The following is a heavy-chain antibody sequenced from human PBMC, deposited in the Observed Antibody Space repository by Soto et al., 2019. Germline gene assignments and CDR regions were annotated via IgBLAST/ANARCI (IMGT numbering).Heavy chain of an antibody. Sequence: QVQLQESGPGLVKPSETLSLTCTVSGGSISSYYWCWIRQTPGKGLEWIGDIYYSGSTNYNPSLTSRVTISVDTSKNQCSLELSSVTSADTAVYYCARLSDSLGQGTLVTVSS. J-gene: IGHJ5*01. V-gene: IGHV4-59*08. CDR1: GGSISSYY. CDR3: ARLSDS. CDR2: IYYSGST.